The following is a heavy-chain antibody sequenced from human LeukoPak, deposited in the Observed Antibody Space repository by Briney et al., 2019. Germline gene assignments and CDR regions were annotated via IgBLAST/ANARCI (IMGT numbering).Heavy chain of an antibody. CDR2: IIPIFGTA. D-gene: IGHD1-26*01. CDR3: VRYLRGMDV. Sequence: VASVKVSCKASGGTFSSYAISWVRQAPGQGLEWMGGIIPIFGTANYAQKFQGRVTVTTDESTSTAYMELSSLRSEGTAVYYCVRYLRGMDVCGKGTTVTVSS. J-gene: IGHJ6*03. V-gene: IGHV1-69*05. CDR1: GGTFSSYA.